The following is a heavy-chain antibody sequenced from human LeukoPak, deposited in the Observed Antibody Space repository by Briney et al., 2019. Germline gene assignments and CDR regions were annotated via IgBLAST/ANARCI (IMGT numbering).Heavy chain of an antibody. CDR1: GFTFSSYA. CDR2: ISARGDST. V-gene: IGHV3-23*01. CDR3: ARGAYGDYDY. Sequence: PRGSLRLSCAASGFTFSSYAVSWVRQAPGKGLEWVSAISARGDSTYYADSVEGRFTISRDNSKNTLYLQMNSLRAEDTALYYCARGAYGDYDYWGQGTLVTVSS. D-gene: IGHD4-17*01. J-gene: IGHJ4*02.